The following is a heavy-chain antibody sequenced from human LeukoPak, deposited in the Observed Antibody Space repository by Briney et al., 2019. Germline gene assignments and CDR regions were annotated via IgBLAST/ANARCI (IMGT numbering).Heavy chain of an antibody. CDR2: IYTSGST. Sequence: PSETLSLTCTVSGGSISSGSYYWSWIRQPAGKGLEWIGRIYTSGSTNYNPSLKSRVTISVDTSKNQFSLKLSSVTAADTAVYYCARFTHYDFWSGNPTGAFDIWGQGTMVTVSS. CDR3: ARFTHYDFWSGNPTGAFDI. CDR1: GGSISSGSYY. V-gene: IGHV4-61*02. D-gene: IGHD3-3*01. J-gene: IGHJ3*02.